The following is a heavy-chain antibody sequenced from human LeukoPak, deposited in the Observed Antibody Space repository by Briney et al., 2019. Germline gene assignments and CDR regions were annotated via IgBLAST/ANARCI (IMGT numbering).Heavy chain of an antibody. CDR2: ISGSGGNT. CDR3: AKEAQGCSITSCYFDS. Sequence: GGSLRLSCAASGFTFSGYAMSWVRQAPGKGLEWVSAISGSGGNTYYADSVKGRFTISRDNSKNTLFLQMNSLRAEDTAVYYCAKEAQGCSITSCYFDSWGQGNLVTVSS. CDR1: GFTFSGYA. J-gene: IGHJ4*02. D-gene: IGHD2-2*01. V-gene: IGHV3-23*01.